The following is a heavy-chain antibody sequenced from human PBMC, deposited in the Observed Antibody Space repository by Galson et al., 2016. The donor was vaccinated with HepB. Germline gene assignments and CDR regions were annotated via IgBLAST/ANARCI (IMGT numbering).Heavy chain of an antibody. V-gene: IGHV4-61*02. Sequence: TLSLTCTVSGGSMSSGRYSWTWIRQSAGKGLEWIGRFQTAWSTNYNPSLNRRVTMSVDPSKRQFFLKLRSVNAADTAVYYCARLGVRRVLGFDYWGQGMLVTVPA. CDR2: FQTAWST. J-gene: IGHJ4*02. CDR1: GGSMSSGRYS. CDR3: ARLGVRRVLGFDY. D-gene: IGHD3-10*01.